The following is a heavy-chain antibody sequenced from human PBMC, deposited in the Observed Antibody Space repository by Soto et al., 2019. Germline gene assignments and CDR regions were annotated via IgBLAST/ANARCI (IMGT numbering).Heavy chain of an antibody. J-gene: IGHJ6*02. D-gene: IGHD1-1*01. CDR3: ARDGGYGYGMDV. V-gene: IGHV3-48*02. CDR2: ISGSSRTI. CDR1: GFTFSSYS. Sequence: GGSLRLSCAASGFTFSSYSMNWVRQAPGQGLDWVSYISGSSRTIFYADSVKGRFTISRDNAKNSLYLQINSLSHEDTAVYYCARDGGYGYGMDVWGQGTTVTVSS.